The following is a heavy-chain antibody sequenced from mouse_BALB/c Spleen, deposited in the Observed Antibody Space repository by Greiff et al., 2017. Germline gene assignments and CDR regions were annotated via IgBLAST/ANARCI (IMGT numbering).Heavy chain of an antibody. CDR3: ASTLYYGSSDFDY. J-gene: IGHJ2*01. V-gene: IGHV5-6*01. CDR2: ISSGGSYT. Sequence: EVKVVESGGDLVKPGGSLKLSCAASGFTFSSYGMSWVRQTPDKRLEWVATISSGGSYTYYPDSVKGRFTISRDNAKNTLYLQMSSLKSEDTAMYYCASTLYYGSSDFDYWGQGTTLTVSS. D-gene: IGHD1-1*01. CDR1: GFTFSSYG.